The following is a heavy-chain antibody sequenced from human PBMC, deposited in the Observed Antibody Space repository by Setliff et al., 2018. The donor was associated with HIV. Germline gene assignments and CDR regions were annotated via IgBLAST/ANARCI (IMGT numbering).Heavy chain of an antibody. CDR3: ASRVYYYDDGATLREEGFVP. D-gene: IGHD3-22*01. CDR2: IHDSGRT. V-gene: IGHV4-38-2*01. CDR1: GYSLTSGYY. Sequence: PSETLSLTCGVSGYSLTSGYYWGWIRQPPGKGLEWSGSIHDSGRTYYNPSLKSRLTISVDTSKNQFSLKLSSVTAADTAVYYCASRVYYYDDGATLREEGFVPWGQGTLVTVSS. J-gene: IGHJ5*02.